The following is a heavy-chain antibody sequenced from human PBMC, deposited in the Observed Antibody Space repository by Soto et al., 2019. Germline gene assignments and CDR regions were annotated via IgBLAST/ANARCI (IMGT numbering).Heavy chain of an antibody. J-gene: IGHJ5*01. V-gene: IGHV5-10-1*01. CDR2: IDPSDSRT. Sequence: GESLKISCEASGYMFPIYHISWVRQMPGKGLEWVGKIDPSDSRTMYRPSSRARITISVDTSISTAYMELSSLRYDDTAMYYCARGSAVGGNWFDSWGQGTLVTV. CDR1: GYMFPIYH. CDR3: ARGSAVGGNWFDS. D-gene: IGHD6-19*01.